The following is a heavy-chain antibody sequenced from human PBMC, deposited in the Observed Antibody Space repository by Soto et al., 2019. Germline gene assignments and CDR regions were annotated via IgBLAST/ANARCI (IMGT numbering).Heavy chain of an antibody. CDR2: INPKSGGT. Sequence: ASLKVSCKASGYSFTDYYTHWVRQAPGQGLEWMGRINPKSGGTSSAQKFQGRVTMTRDTSISTAYMELSRLRSDDTAVYYCARSKGYCSSTSCYTSYYGMDVWGQGTTVTVSS. D-gene: IGHD2-2*02. V-gene: IGHV1-2*06. CDR3: ARSKGYCSSTSCYTSYYGMDV. CDR1: GYSFTDYY. J-gene: IGHJ6*02.